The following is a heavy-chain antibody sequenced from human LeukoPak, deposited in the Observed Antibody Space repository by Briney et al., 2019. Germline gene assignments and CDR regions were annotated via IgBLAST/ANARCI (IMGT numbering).Heavy chain of an antibody. CDR1: GGSISSDGYY. V-gene: IGHV4-30-4*08. D-gene: IGHD3-16*01. CDR3: ARVDSMGDYFDS. Sequence: SQTLSLTCTVSGGSISSDGYYWRWIRQPPGKGLEWIVYIYYSGTTYNNPSLKSRITISVDTSKNQFSLKLSSVTAADTAVYYCARVDSMGDYFDSWGQGTLVTVSS. J-gene: IGHJ4*02. CDR2: IYYSGTT.